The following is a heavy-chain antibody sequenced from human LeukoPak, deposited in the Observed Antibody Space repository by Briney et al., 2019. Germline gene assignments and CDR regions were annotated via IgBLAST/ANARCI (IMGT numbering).Heavy chain of an antibody. D-gene: IGHD3-3*01. CDR1: GDSISTSSYY. CDR3: ARYLYDFWSGYRYYFDY. J-gene: IGHJ4*02. Sequence: SETLSLTCSVSGDSISTSSYYWGWIRQPPGKGLEWIGSIYYSGSTYYNPSLKSRVTISVDTSKNQFSLKLSSVTAADTAVYYCARYLYDFWSGYRYYFDYWGQGTLVTVSS. CDR2: IYYSGST. V-gene: IGHV4-39*07.